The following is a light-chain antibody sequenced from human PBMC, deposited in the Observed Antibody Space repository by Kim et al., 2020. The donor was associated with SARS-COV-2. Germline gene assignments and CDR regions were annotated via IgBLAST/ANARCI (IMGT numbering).Light chain of an antibody. J-gene: IGKJ5*01. CDR3: QQYNKWPGIT. CDR2: DAS. V-gene: IGKV3-15*01. Sequence: SPGERVTLSCRASQRVGSKLAWYQQRPAQGPRLLIYDASTRATDIPARFSGSGSGTDFTLTIDSLQSEDFAVYYCQQYNKWPGITFGQGTRLEIK. CDR1: QRVGSK.